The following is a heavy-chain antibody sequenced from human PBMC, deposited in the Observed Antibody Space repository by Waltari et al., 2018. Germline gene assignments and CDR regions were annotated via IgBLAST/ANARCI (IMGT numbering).Heavy chain of an antibody. J-gene: IGHJ4*02. CDR3: ARGAYSSSK. Sequence: EVQLVESGGGLVQPGGSLRLSCAASGFPFSSYWLSWVRQGPGKGLEWVANIKQDGSEKYYVDSVKGRFTISRDNAKNSLYLQMNSLRAEDTAVYYCARGAYSSSKWGQGTLVTVSS. D-gene: IGHD6-6*01. V-gene: IGHV3-7*01. CDR2: IKQDGSEK. CDR1: GFPFSSYW.